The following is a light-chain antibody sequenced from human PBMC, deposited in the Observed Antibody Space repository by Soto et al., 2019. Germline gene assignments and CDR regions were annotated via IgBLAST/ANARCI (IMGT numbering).Light chain of an antibody. CDR2: EVT. J-gene: IGLJ3*02. CDR1: SSDVGAYDY. CDR3: RSYTSSSTWV. Sequence: QSALTQPASVSGSPGQSITVSCTGTSSDVGAYDYVSWYQQYPGKAPKLMIYEVTNRPSGVSNRFSGSKSGNTASLTISGLQAEDEADYYCRSYTSSSTWVFGGGTKLTVL. V-gene: IGLV2-14*01.